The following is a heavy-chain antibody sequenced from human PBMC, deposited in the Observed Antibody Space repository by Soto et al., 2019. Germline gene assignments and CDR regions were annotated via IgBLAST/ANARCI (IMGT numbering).Heavy chain of an antibody. CDR1: GLTFSDAW. V-gene: IGHV3-15*07. CDR2: IRSQTDGGTT. J-gene: IGHJ4*01. D-gene: IGHD7-27*01. CDR3: ATAPGYWGSAPLDY. Sequence: GGSLRLSCAASGLTFSDAWMNWLRQVPGKGPQWVARIRSQTDGGTTDYTAPVNGRFTISRDDSKNTLYLQMNSLKTEDTAIYYCATAPGYWGSAPLDYWGHGTLVTVSS.